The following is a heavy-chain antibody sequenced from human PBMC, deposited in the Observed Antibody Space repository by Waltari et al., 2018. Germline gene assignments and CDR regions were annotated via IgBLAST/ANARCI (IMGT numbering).Heavy chain of an antibody. CDR3: ARHLDSIVATPYYFDY. D-gene: IGHD5-12*01. Sequence: QVQLVQSGAEAKKPGASVKVSCKASGYTFTSYDINWVRQATGQGLEWMGWMNPNSGNTGYAQKFQGRVTMTRNTSISTAYMELSSLRSEDTAVYYCARHLDSIVATPYYFDYWGQGTLVTVSS. CDR1: GYTFTSYD. V-gene: IGHV1-8*01. CDR2: MNPNSGNT. J-gene: IGHJ4*02.